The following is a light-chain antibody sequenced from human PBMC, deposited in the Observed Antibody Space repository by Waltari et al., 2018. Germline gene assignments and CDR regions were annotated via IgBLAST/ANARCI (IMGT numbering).Light chain of an antibody. J-gene: IGKJ1*01. CDR1: QTIRNH. V-gene: IGKV1-39*01. CDR2: AAS. Sequence: DIQMTQSPSSLSASAGDRVTITCRASQTIRNHLNWYQQKPGKAPKVLIYAASSLQSGVPSRFSGNGSGTDFTLTISSLQPEDFATYYCQESYSTTWTFGPGTKVEIK. CDR3: QESYSTTWT.